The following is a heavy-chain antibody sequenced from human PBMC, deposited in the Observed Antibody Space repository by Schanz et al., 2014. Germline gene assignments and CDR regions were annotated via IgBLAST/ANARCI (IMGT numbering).Heavy chain of an antibody. D-gene: IGHD6-13*01. Sequence: QVQLVESGGGVVQPGRSLRLSCAGSGFSFSGFGMHWVRQAPGKGLEWVAVISYDGRNKYFADSVKGRFTISRDNSKNTLFLQMNSLRAEDTAVYYCARDRQQLVGRIGYYYGMDVWGQGTTVTVSS. CDR2: ISYDGRNK. J-gene: IGHJ6*02. CDR3: ARDRQQLVGRIGYYYGMDV. V-gene: IGHV3-30*03. CDR1: GFSFSGFG.